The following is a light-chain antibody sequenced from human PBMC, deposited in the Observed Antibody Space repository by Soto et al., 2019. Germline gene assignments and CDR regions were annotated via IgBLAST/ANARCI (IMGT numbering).Light chain of an antibody. CDR3: QQYNDWQWT. CDR1: QSVDSK. CDR2: DAS. V-gene: IGKV3-15*01. J-gene: IGKJ1*01. Sequence: EIVMTQSPATLSVSPGERATLSFRASQSVDSKLAWFQQKPGQAPRLLIYDASTRATGIPGRFSGSGSGTEYTLTISSLQSEDFAVYHCQQYNDWQWTFGQGTKVGIK.